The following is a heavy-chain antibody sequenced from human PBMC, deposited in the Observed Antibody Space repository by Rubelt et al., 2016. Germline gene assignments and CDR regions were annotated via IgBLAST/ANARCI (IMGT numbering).Heavy chain of an antibody. D-gene: IGHD3-16*01. CDR1: GYTLTELS. CDR2: FDPEDGET. CDR3: RGIWGSYIDY. Sequence: QVQLVQSGAAVKKPGASVKLSCTVSGYTLTELSMHWVRQAPGKGLEGMGGFDPEDGETIYAQKFQGRVTMTEDTSTDTAYIELSSLRSEDTAVYYCRGIWGSYIDYWGQGTLVTVSS. V-gene: IGHV1-24*01. J-gene: IGHJ4*02.